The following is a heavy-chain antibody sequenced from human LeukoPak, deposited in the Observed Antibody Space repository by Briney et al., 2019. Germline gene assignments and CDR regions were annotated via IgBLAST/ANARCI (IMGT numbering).Heavy chain of an antibody. CDR2: VNHSGST. J-gene: IGHJ4*02. V-gene: IGHV4-34*01. Sequence: SETLSLTCAVYGGSFSGYYWSWIRQPPGKGLEWIGEVNHSGSTNYNPSLKSRVTISVDTSKNQFSLKLSSVTAADTAVYYCARGRLGNEIDYWGQGTLVTVSS. CDR3: ARGRLGNEIDY. D-gene: IGHD1-1*01. CDR1: GGSFSGYY.